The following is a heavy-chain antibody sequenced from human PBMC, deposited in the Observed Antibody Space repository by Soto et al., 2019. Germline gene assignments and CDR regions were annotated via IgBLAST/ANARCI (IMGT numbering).Heavy chain of an antibody. Sequence: ASVKVSCKASGYAFSNNFMHWVRQAPAQGLEWMGVINPTTGLTSNAQKFQGRITMTSDTSPSTAYMELSSLRSEDTAVYYCARALRNGYFYGMDIWGQGTTVTVSS. V-gene: IGHV1-46*01. CDR2: INPTTGLT. D-gene: IGHD2-8*01. J-gene: IGHJ6*02. CDR1: GYAFSNNF. CDR3: ARALRNGYFYGMDI.